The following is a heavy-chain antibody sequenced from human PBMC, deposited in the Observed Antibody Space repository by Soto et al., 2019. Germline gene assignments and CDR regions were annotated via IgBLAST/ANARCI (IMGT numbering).Heavy chain of an antibody. CDR2: IYYSGIT. J-gene: IGHJ4*02. CDR3: ARSPGYYFDY. Sequence: SETLSLTCTVSGGSIGSGGYYWSWIRQRPGKGLEWIGYIYYSGITYYNPSLKSRVTISVDTSKNQFSLKLSSVTAADTAVYYCARSPGYYFDYWGQGTLVTVP. CDR1: GGSIGSGGYY. V-gene: IGHV4-31*03.